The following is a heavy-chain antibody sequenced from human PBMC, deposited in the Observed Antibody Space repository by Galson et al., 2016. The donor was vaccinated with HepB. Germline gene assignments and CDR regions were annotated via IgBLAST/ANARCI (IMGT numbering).Heavy chain of an antibody. CDR1: GGTFSSLP. Sequence: SVKVSCEASGGTFSSLPINWVRQAPGEGLEWMGGIVPMFGTANYAQKLQGRVTISADESTSTAYMELSSLRSEDTAVYYCARDGTALRYVDRGSGEAFDIWGQGTVVSVSS. CDR2: IVPMFGTA. D-gene: IGHD3-9*01. J-gene: IGHJ3*02. CDR3: ARDGTALRYVDRGSGEAFDI. V-gene: IGHV1-69*13.